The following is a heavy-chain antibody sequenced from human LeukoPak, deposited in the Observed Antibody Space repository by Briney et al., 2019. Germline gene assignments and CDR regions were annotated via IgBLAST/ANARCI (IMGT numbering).Heavy chain of an antibody. J-gene: IGHJ4*02. CDR1: GLPIADFA. CDR3: AKESGKFDY. V-gene: IGHV3-43*02. CDR2: ISGDGVST. Sequence: GGSLRLSCVASGLPIADFAMHWVRQAPGKGQEWVSLISGDGVSTFYADSVKGRFSISRDNSKNSLYLEMNSLRTEDAAMYYCAKESGKFDYWGQGTLVAVSS.